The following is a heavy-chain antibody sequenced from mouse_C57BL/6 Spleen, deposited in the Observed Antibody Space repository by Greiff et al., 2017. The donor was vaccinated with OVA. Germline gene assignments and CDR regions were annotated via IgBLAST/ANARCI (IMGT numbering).Heavy chain of an antibody. CDR1: GYTFTSYW. CDR3: ARFLYDYDGAWFAY. CDR2: INPSSGYP. V-gene: IGHV1-7*01. D-gene: IGHD2-4*01. Sequence: QVQLKESGAELAKPGASVKLSCKASGYTFTSYWMHWVKQRPGQGLEWIGYINPSSGYPTSNQKFKDKATLTADKSSSTAYMQLSSLTYEDSAVYYCARFLYDYDGAWFAYWGQGTLVTVSA. J-gene: IGHJ3*01.